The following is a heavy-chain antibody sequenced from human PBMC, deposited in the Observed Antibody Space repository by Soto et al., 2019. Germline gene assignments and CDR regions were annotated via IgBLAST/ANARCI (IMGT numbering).Heavy chain of an antibody. CDR1: GFTFSSYA. CDR2: ISGSGGST. CDR3: ANSRQLLVFGWFDP. J-gene: IGHJ5*02. V-gene: IGHV3-23*01. D-gene: IGHD2-2*01. Sequence: EVQLLESGGGLVQPGGSLRLSCAASGFTFSSYAMSWVRQAPGKGLEWVSAISGSGGSTYYADSVKGQFTISRDNSKNTLYLQMNSLRAEDTAVYYCANSRQLLVFGWFDPWGQGTLVTVSS.